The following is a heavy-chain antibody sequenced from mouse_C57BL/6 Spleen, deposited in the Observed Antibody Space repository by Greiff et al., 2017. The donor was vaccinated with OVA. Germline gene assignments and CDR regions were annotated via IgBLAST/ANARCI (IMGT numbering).Heavy chain of an antibody. V-gene: IGHV1-53*01. J-gene: IGHJ4*01. CDR1: GYTFTSYW. CDR3: ARGRYYYGSSFWAMDY. CDR2: INPSNGGT. Sequence: QVQLQQSGTELVKPGASVKLSCKASGYTFTSYWMHWVKQRPGQGLEWIGNINPSNGGTNYNEKFKSKATLTVDKSSSTAYMQLSSLTSEDSAVYYCARGRYYYGSSFWAMDYWGQGTSVTVSS. D-gene: IGHD1-1*01.